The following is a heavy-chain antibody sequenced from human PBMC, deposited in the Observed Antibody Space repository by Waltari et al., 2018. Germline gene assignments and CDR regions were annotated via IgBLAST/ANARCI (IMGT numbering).Heavy chain of an antibody. D-gene: IGHD3-9*01. CDR3: AVARGNYDVLTGFPVDS. J-gene: IGHJ5*01. CDR2: ISETSRTT. CDR1: GFSLTNYT. V-gene: IGHV3-48*01. Sequence: EERLVQSGGGLVQPGGSLGLSCDASGFSLTNYTLTWVRQAPGKGLEWVAYISETSRTTFYADSVRGRFIISRNNAKNSLSLQMVSLRGEDTAVYYCAVARGNYDVLTGFPVDSWGQGTLVTVSS.